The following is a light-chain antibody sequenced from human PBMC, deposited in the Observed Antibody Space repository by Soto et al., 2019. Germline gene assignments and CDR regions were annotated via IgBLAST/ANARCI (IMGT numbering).Light chain of an antibody. Sequence: DIQLTQSPSFLSASVGDRVTITCRASQDISSYLAWYQQKPGKAPKLLIYVASTLQSGFPSRFSGSGSGTEFTLPISSLQPEDFATYYCQQLNSYPYTFGQGTKLEIK. J-gene: IGKJ2*01. V-gene: IGKV1-9*01. CDR2: VAS. CDR3: QQLNSYPYT. CDR1: QDISSY.